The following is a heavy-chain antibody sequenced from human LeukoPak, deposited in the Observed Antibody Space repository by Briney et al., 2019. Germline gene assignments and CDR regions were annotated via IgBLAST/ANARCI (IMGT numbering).Heavy chain of an antibody. Sequence: SETLSLTCTVSGGSISSYYWSWIRQPPGKGLEWIGYIYYSRSTNHNPSLKSRVTISVDTSKNQFSLKLSSVTAADTAVYYCARGLDSSSCNVWGQGTTVTVSS. V-gene: IGHV4-59*01. D-gene: IGHD6-13*01. CDR3: ARGLDSSSCNV. CDR2: IYYSRST. CDR1: GGSISSYY. J-gene: IGHJ6*02.